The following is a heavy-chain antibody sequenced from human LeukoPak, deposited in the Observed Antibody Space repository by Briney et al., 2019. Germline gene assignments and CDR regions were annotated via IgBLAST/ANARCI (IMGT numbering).Heavy chain of an antibody. D-gene: IGHD3-9*01. Sequence: PSETLSLTCTVSGGSISGYYWSWIRQPPGKGLEWIGYIYYSGSTNYNPSLKSRVTISVDTSKNQFSLKLSSVTAADTAVYYCARATNYAILTGYNYFDHWGQGTLVTVSS. CDR3: ARATNYAILTGYNYFDH. CDR2: IYYSGST. J-gene: IGHJ4*02. V-gene: IGHV4-59*01. CDR1: GGSISGYY.